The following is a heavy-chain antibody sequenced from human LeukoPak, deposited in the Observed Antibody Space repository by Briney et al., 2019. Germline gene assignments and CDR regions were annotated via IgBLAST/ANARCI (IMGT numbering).Heavy chain of an antibody. CDR2: IGTAGDT. CDR1: GFTFSSYD. Sequence: PGGSLRLSCAASGFTFSSYDMHWVRQATGKGLEWVSAIGTAGDTYYPGSVEGRFTISRENAKNSLYLQMNSLRAGDTAVYYCARAGQYYYGSGSYSYYYYGMDVWGQGTTVTVSS. V-gene: IGHV3-13*01. D-gene: IGHD3-10*01. CDR3: ARAGQYYYGSGSYSYYYYGMDV. J-gene: IGHJ6*02.